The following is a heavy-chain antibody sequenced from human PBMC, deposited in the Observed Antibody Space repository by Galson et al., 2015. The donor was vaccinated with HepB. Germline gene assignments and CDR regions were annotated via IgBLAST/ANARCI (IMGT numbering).Heavy chain of an antibody. Sequence: TLSLTCTVSGDSISSGGYYWSWIRQHPGKGLEWIGYIYYSGSTYYNSSLKSRVTISVDTSKNQFSLKVSSVTAADTAVYYCASTDYGGKGVVDYWGQGTLVTVSS. J-gene: IGHJ4*02. CDR2: IYYSGST. CDR1: GDSISSGGYY. CDR3: ASTDYGGKGVVDY. V-gene: IGHV4-31*03. D-gene: IGHD4-23*01.